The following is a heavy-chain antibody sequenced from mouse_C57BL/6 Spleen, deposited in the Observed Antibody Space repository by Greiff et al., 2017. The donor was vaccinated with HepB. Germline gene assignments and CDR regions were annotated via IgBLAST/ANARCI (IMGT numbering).Heavy chain of an antibody. CDR2: INPNNGGT. CDR3: ARWLGGAMDY. V-gene: IGHV1-22*01. J-gene: IGHJ4*01. D-gene: IGHD2-2*01. CDR1: GYTFTDYN. Sequence: EVKLQESGPELVKPGASVKMSCKASGYTFTDYNMHWVKQSHGKSLEWIGYINPNNGGTSYNQKFKGKATLTVNKSSSTAYMELRSLTSEDSAVYYCARWLGGAMDYWGQGTSVTVSS.